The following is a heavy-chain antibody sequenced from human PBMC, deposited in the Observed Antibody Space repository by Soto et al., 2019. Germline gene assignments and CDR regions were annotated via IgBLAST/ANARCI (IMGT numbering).Heavy chain of an antibody. CDR3: AGLYHYDSSGYYDF. V-gene: IGHV1-46*01. CDR1: GNSFTTYY. CDR2: INHSGGRT. J-gene: IGHJ4*02. D-gene: IGHD3-22*01. Sequence: ASVNVSWNASGNSFTTYYIHCVRQAPGQGLEWMGIINHSGGRTTYAQKFQGRVTMTRDQSTSTFHMELSSLTSEDTAVYYCAGLYHYDSSGYYDFWGQGTLVTV.